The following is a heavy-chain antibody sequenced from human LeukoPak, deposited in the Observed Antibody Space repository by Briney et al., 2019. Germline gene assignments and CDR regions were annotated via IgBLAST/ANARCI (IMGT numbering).Heavy chain of an antibody. D-gene: IGHD3-10*01. Sequence: SETLSLTCTVSGGSISSSSYYWGWIRQPPGKGLEWIGSIYYSGSTYYNPSLKSRVTISVDTSKNQFSLKLSSVTAADTAVYYCARARANYYYGSGSCFDYWGQGTLVTVSS. CDR1: GGSISSSSYY. CDR2: IYYSGST. CDR3: ARARANYYYGSGSCFDY. V-gene: IGHV4-39*07. J-gene: IGHJ4*02.